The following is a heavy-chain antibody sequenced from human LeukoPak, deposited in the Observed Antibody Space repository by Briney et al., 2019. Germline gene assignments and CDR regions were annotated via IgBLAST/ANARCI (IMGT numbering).Heavy chain of an antibody. V-gene: IGHV1-18*01. CDR3: ARGITMVRGVITPPDY. CDR1: GYTFTSYG. Sequence: ASVKVSCKASGYTFTSYGIRWVRQAPGQGLAWMGWISAYNGNTNYAQKLQGRVTMTTDTSTSTAYMELRSLRSDDTAVYYCARGITMVRGVITPPDYWGQGTLVTVSS. J-gene: IGHJ4*02. D-gene: IGHD3-10*01. CDR2: ISAYNGNT.